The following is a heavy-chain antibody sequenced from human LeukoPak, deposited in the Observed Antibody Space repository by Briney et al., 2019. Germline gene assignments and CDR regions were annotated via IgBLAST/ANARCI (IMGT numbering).Heavy chain of an antibody. V-gene: IGHV5-51*01. J-gene: IGHJ4*02. CDR1: EYRFANYW. D-gene: IGHD2-2*01. CDR2: IYPGDSDA. CDR3: ARLGYCTSISCNVLEY. Sequence: GESLKISCKGSEYRFANYWIAWVRQRPGKGLEWMGVIYPGDSDARYSPSFQGQVAFSADKSISTAYLQRSSLKASDTAMYYCARLGYCTSISCNVLEYWGQGTLVTV.